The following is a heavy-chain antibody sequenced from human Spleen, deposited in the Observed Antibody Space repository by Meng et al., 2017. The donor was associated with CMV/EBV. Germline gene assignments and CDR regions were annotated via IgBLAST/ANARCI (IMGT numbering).Heavy chain of an antibody. CDR2: INTDGSRT. Sequence: GGSLRLSCVASGFTFSSYWMHWVRQVPGKGLVWVSRINTDGSRTDHADSVKGRFTISRDNAKNTLYLQMNSLRVEDTAVYYCTKDLTGLRDYWGQGILVTVSS. CDR3: TKDLTGLRDY. D-gene: IGHD3-9*01. V-gene: IGHV3-74*01. J-gene: IGHJ4*02. CDR1: GFTFSSYW.